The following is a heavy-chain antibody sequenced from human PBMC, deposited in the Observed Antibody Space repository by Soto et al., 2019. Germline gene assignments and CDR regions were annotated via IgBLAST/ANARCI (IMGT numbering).Heavy chain of an antibody. V-gene: IGHV3-33*01. J-gene: IGHJ2*01. CDR2: IWYDGSNK. Sequence: PGKGLEWVAVIWYDGSNKYYADSVKGRFTISRDNSKNTMYLQMNSMRAEDTAVYYCAFFFQAEDGIRDTVPVSAFLLNRSTDL. CDR3: AFFFQAEDGIRDTVPVSAFLLNRSTDL. D-gene: IGHD2-15*01.